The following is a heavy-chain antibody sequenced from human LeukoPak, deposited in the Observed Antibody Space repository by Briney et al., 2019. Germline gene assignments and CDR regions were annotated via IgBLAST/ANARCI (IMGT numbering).Heavy chain of an antibody. CDR3: ARLSPESRYYYYYYMDV. D-gene: IGHD2/OR15-2a*01. CDR2: INHSGST. Sequence: SETLSLTCAVYGGSFSGYYWSWIRQPPGKGLEWIGEINHSGSTNYNPSLKSRVTISVDTSKNQSSLKLSSVTAADTAVYYCARLSPESRYYYYYYMDVWGKGTTVTISS. CDR1: GGSFSGYY. V-gene: IGHV4-34*01. J-gene: IGHJ6*03.